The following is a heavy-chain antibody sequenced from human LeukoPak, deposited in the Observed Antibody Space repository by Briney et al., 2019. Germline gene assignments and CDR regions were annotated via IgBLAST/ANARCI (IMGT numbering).Heavy chain of an antibody. CDR3: ARVMIVLGSYHIEDY. CDR2: ISAYDGNT. J-gene: IGHJ4*02. V-gene: IGHV1-18*04. CDR1: GYTFTTYG. Sequence: ASVKVSCKASGYTFTTYGISWVRQAPGQGLEWMGWISAYDGNTNYAQKFQDRVTMTTDTSTSTAYMELRSLRSDDTAVYYCARVMIVLGSYHIEDYWGQGTLVTVSS. D-gene: IGHD3-16*02.